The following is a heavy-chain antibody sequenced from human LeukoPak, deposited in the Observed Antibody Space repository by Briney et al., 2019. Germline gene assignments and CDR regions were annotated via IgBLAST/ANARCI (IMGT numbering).Heavy chain of an antibody. CDR2: VDPEDGET. CDR1: GYTFTDYY. J-gene: IGHJ3*02. V-gene: IGHV1-69-2*01. D-gene: IGHD3-22*01. CDR3: ATDRRSSGYYGAFDI. Sequence: ASVKVSCKVSGYTFTDYYMHWVQQAPGKGLEWMGLVDPEDGETIYAEKFQGRVTITADTSTDTAYMELGSLRSEDTAVYYCATDRRSSGYYGAFDIWGQGTMVTVSS.